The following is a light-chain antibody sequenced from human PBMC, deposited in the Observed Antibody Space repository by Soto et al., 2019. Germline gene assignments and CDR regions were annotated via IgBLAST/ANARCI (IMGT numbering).Light chain of an antibody. CDR1: QSVSSSY. V-gene: IGKV3-20*01. Sequence: EIVLTQSPGTLSLSQGERATLSCRASQSVSSSYLAWYQQKPGQARRLLIYGASSRATGIPDRFIGSGSGTDFTLTISRLEPEDFAVYYCQQYGSSPTTFGQGTKVDIK. CDR2: GAS. J-gene: IGKJ1*01. CDR3: QQYGSSPTT.